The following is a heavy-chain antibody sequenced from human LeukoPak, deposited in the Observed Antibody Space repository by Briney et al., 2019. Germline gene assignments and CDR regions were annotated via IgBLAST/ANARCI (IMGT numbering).Heavy chain of an antibody. J-gene: IGHJ6*02. CDR2: IYYSGST. CDR1: GGSISSYY. Sequence: PSETLSLTCTVSGGSISSYYWSWIRQPPGKGLEWIGYIYYSGSTNYNPSLKSRVTISVDTSKNQFSLKLSSVTAADTAVYYCARTTIYPYHYYYGMDVWGQGTTVTVSS. D-gene: IGHD5-24*01. V-gene: IGHV4-59*01. CDR3: ARTTIYPYHYYYGMDV.